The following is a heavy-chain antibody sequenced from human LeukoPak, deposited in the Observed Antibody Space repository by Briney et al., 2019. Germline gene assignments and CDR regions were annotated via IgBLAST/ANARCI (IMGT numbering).Heavy chain of an antibody. V-gene: IGHV4-4*02. CDR1: GGSISSGAW. J-gene: IGHJ4*02. D-gene: IGHD1-26*01. Sequence: PSETLSLTCAVSGGSISSGAWWCWVRQPPGKGLEWIGEIHRSGSTYYNPSLKSRVTISVDTSKNQFSLKLSSVTAADTAVYYCLGGSYIVSFDYWGQGTLVTVSS. CDR2: IHRSGST. CDR3: LGGSYIVSFDY.